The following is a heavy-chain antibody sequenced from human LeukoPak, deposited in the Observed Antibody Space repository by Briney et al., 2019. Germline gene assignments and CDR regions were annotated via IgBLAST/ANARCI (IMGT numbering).Heavy chain of an antibody. CDR2: MNPNSGNT. CDR3: ARAESWTGTTDYYYMDV. Sequence: AASVNVSCKASGYTFTSYDINWVRQATGQGLEWMGWMNPNSGNTGYGQKFQGRVTMTRNTSISTAYMELSSLRSEDTAVYYCARAESWTGTTDYYYMDVWGKGTTVTVSS. CDR1: GYTFTSYD. D-gene: IGHD1-1*01. V-gene: IGHV1-8*01. J-gene: IGHJ6*03.